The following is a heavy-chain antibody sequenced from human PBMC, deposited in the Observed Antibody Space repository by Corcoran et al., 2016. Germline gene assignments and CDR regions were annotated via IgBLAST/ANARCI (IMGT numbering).Heavy chain of an antibody. J-gene: IGHJ4*02. Sequence: EVQLVESGGGLVQPGGSLRLSCAASGFTFTTYWMSWVRQAPGEGLEWVANIKEDGSEKKYVASVNGRFTISRDNAKNSLYLQRNSLRVEDTAVYYCVRDLWGRPGVGDYDGFDYWGQGTLVTVSS. CDR3: VRDLWGRPGVGDYDGFDY. CDR2: IKEDGSEK. V-gene: IGHV3-7*03. CDR1: GFTFTTYW. D-gene: IGHD3-16*01.